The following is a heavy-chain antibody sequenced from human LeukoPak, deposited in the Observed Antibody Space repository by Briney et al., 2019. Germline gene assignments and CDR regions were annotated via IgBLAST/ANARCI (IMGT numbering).Heavy chain of an antibody. Sequence: SETLSLTCAVSGGSISSGGYYWSWIRQHPGKGLEWIGYIYYSGSTYYNPSLKSRVTISVDTSKNQFSLKLSSVTAADTAVYYCARTYYYDSAVYYGMDVWGQGTTVTVSS. J-gene: IGHJ6*02. D-gene: IGHD3-22*01. CDR2: IYYSGST. CDR1: GGSISSGGYY. V-gene: IGHV4-31*11. CDR3: ARTYYYDSAVYYGMDV.